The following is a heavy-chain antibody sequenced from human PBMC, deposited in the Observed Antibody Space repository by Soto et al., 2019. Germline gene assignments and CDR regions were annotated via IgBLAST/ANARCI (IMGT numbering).Heavy chain of an antibody. D-gene: IGHD3-3*02. CDR2: IMPVFRRP. J-gene: IGHJ6*02. V-gene: IGHV1-69*12. CDR1: GGTFRTSA. CDR3: ARDKDRPQLGGNYYYILYV. Sequence: QVQLVQSGAEVKKPGSSVKVSCKASGGTFRTSAISWVRQAPGQGLEWVGGIMPVFRRPKYAQNFQGRVTISADESTSTAYMELSSLRSDDTAVYYCARDKDRPQLGGNYYYILYVWGQGTAVTGSS.